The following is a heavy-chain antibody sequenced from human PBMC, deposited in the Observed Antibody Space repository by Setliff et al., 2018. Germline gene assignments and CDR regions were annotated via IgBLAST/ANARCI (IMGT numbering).Heavy chain of an antibody. CDR1: GGSISSGGYY. J-gene: IGHJ3*02. V-gene: IGHV4-31*03. D-gene: IGHD2-21*01. CDR2: IYYGGST. CDR3: ARDATGGALFRSFDI. Sequence: LSLTCTVSGGSISSGGYYWSWIRQHPGKGLEWIGYIYYGGSTYYNPSLKSRVTISVDTSKNQFSLKLSSVTAADTAVYYCARDATGGALFRSFDIWGQGTMVTVSS.